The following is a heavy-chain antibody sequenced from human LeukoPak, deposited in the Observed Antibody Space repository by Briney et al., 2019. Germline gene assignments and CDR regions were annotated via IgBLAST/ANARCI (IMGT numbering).Heavy chain of an antibody. CDR3: ARDTGRTSGDY. Sequence: GGSLRLSCAASGFTFTDYWMHWVRQVPGKGLVRVSRIDSDGITTSYADSVKGRFTISRDNSKNTLYLQMNSLRAEDTAVYYCARDTGRTSGDYWGQGTLVTVSS. J-gene: IGHJ4*02. D-gene: IGHD2-15*01. CDR1: GFTFTDYW. V-gene: IGHV3-74*01. CDR2: IDSDGITT.